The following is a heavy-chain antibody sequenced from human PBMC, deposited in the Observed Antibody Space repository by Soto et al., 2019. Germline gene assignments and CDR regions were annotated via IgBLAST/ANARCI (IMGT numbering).Heavy chain of an antibody. CDR2: ISAYNGNT. Sequence: GASVKVSCQASGYTFTSYGISWVRQAPGQGLEWMGWISAYNGNTNYAQKLQGRVTMTTDTSTSTAYMELRSLRSDDTAVYYCARERTTVTPYYYYYGMDVWGQGTTVTVSS. D-gene: IGHD4-17*01. CDR1: GYTFTSYG. J-gene: IGHJ6*02. V-gene: IGHV1-18*01. CDR3: ARERTTVTPYYYYYGMDV.